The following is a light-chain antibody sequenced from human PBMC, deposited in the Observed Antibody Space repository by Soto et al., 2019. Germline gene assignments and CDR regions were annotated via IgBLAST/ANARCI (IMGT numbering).Light chain of an antibody. CDR1: QSVSSN. J-gene: IGKJ4*01. CDR3: QEYNYWHPIT. Sequence: EIVLTQSPGTLSLSPGERATLSCRASQSVSSNFLAWYQEKLGQAPRLLIYGASKRATGIPDRFSGSGSGTEFTLTITSLQSEDSAVYYCQEYNYWHPITFGGGTKVEIK. V-gene: IGKV3D-15*01. CDR2: GAS.